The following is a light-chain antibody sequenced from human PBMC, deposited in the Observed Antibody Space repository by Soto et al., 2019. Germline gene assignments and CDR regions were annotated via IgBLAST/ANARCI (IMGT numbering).Light chain of an antibody. V-gene: IGLV2-8*01. CDR1: SSDVGGYNY. Sequence: QSVLTQPPSASGSPGQSVTISCTGTSSDVGGYNYVSWYQQHPGKAPKVMIYEVSKRPSGVPDRFSGSKSGNTASLTVSGLQAEDEADYYCSSYAGSNIVLFGGGTKLTVL. J-gene: IGLJ2*01. CDR2: EVS. CDR3: SSYAGSNIVL.